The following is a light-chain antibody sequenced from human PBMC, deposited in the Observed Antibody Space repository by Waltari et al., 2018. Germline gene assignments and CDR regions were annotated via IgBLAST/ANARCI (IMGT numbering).Light chain of an antibody. J-gene: IGKJ5*01. CDR3: QQYYSTPIT. CDR2: WES. V-gene: IGKV4-1*01. CDR1: QSVLYSSNNKKY. Sequence: DIVMTQSPDSLAVSLAERATINCTSSQSVLYSSNNKKYLACYPQQQGQPHKLLSYWESTRESGVPDRFSGSGSGTDFTLTISSLQAEDVAVYYCQQYYSTPITFGQGTRLEIK.